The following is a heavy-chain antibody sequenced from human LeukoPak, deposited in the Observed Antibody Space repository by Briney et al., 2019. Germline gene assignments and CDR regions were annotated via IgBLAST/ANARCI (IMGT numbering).Heavy chain of an antibody. Sequence: PSETLSLTCAVYGGSFSGYYWSWIRQPPGKGLEWIGEINHSGSTNYNPSLKSRVTISVDTSKNQFSLKLSSVTAADTAVYYCATAAGYDFWSGYSPFDYWGQGTLVTVSS. CDR1: GGSFSGYY. J-gene: IGHJ4*02. V-gene: IGHV4-34*01. D-gene: IGHD3-3*01. CDR3: ATAAGYDFWSGYSPFDY. CDR2: INHSGST.